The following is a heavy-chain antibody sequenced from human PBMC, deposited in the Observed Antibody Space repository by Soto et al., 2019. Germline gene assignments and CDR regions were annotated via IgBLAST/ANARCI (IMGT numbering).Heavy chain of an antibody. CDR3: ARRGMNWYFDL. J-gene: IGHJ2*01. D-gene: IGHD3-10*01. CDR2: IGTAGDP. CDR1: GFTFSSYD. V-gene: IGHV3-13*05. Sequence: GESLKISCAASGFTFSSYDMHWVRQATGKGLEWVSAIGTAGDPYYPGSVKGRFTISRENAKNSLYLQMNSLRAGDTAVYYCARRGMNWYFDLWGRGTLVTVSS.